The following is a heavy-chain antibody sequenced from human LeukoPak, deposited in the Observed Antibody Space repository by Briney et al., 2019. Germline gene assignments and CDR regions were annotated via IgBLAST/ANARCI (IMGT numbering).Heavy chain of an antibody. Sequence: PGRSLRLSCAASGFTFSSYGMHWVRQAPGKRLEWVAVIWYDGSNKYYADSVKGRFTISRDNSKNTLYLQMNSLRAEDTAVYYCATAPYYYGSGSYPYYYYGMDVWGQGTTVTVSS. V-gene: IGHV3-33*01. J-gene: IGHJ6*02. D-gene: IGHD3-10*01. CDR1: GFTFSSYG. CDR2: IWYDGSNK. CDR3: ATAPYYYGSGSYPYYYYGMDV.